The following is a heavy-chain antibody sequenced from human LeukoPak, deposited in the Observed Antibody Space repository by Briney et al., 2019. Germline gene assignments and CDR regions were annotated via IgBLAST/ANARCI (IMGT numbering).Heavy chain of an antibody. Sequence: PGRSLRLSCAASGFTFSSYSMNWVRQAPGKGLEWVSSISSSSSYIYYADSVKGRFTISRDNAKNSLYLQMNSLRAEDTAVYYCARVEGIAVTPRFGYWGQGTLVTVSS. CDR1: GFTFSSYS. CDR3: ARVEGIAVTPRFGY. V-gene: IGHV3-21*01. J-gene: IGHJ4*02. D-gene: IGHD6-19*01. CDR2: ISSSSSYI.